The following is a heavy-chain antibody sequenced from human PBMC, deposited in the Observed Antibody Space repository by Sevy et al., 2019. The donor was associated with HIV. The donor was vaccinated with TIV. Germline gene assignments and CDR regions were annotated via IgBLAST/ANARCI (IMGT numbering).Heavy chain of an antibody. CDR1: GYSISSGYY. Sequence: SETLSLTCTVSGYSISSGYYWGWIRQPPGKGLEWIGSIYHIGSTYYNPSLKSRVTISVDTSKNQFSLKLSSVTAADTAVYYCARDTAMENYYYYGMDVWGQGTTVTVSS. D-gene: IGHD5-18*01. V-gene: IGHV4-38-2*02. CDR3: ARDTAMENYYYYGMDV. CDR2: IYHIGST. J-gene: IGHJ6*02.